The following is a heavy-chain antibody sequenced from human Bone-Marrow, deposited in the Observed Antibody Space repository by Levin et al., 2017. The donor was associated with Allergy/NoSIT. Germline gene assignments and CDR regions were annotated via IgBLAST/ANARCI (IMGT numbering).Heavy chain of an antibody. J-gene: IGHJ6*02. CDR2: IYPGDSTT. CDR1: GYTFTKYW. V-gene: IGHV5-51*01. CDR3: AKSGGFGDQNYYYYGMDV. Sequence: PGGSLRLSCKGSGYTFTKYWIAWVRQIPGKGLEWMGIIYPGDSTTTYSPSFQGQVTISADKSISTAYMQWSSLKASDTAKNYCAKSGGFGDQNYYYYGMDVWGQGPTVTVSS. D-gene: IGHD2-21*02.